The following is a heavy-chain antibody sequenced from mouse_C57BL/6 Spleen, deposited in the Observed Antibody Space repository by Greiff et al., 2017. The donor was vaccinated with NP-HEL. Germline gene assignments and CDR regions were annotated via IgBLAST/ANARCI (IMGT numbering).Heavy chain of an antibody. CDR3: ARSYDGYYDY. V-gene: IGHV2-9-1*01. D-gene: IGHD2-3*01. Sequence: QVQLQQSGPGLVAPSQSLSITCTVSGFSLTSYSISWVRQPPGKGLEWLGVIWTGGGINYNSALKSRLSISKDNSKSQVFLKMNSLQTDDTARYYCARSYDGYYDYWGQGTTLTVSS. J-gene: IGHJ2*01. CDR1: GFSLTSYS. CDR2: IWTGGGI.